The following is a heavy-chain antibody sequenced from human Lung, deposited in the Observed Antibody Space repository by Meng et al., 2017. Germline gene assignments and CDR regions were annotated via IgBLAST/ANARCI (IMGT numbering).Heavy chain of an antibody. V-gene: IGHV4-4*03. CDR1: GGSITSSTW. CDR3: ARFDISSSGRGDY. Sequence: VQLQEPGPGLVKPPGPLSLTCAVSGGSITSSTWWSWVRHTPGQGLEWFGEIFHSGSTNYHPPLESRVTISVDKSKNQFSLKVYSVTAADTATYYCARFDISSSGRGDYWGQGILVTVSS. CDR2: IFHSGST. D-gene: IGHD1-26*01. J-gene: IGHJ4*02.